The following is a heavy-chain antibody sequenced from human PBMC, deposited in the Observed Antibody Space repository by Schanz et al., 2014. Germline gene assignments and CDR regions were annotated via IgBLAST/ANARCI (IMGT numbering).Heavy chain of an antibody. J-gene: IGHJ4*02. Sequence: VYLVESGGDLVKPGGSLRLSCAASGFTFSIYGMSWVRQAPGKGLEWVSRMIGSGSSVFYADSVKGRFTISRDNSKNTLDLQMNSLRAEDTAVYYCAGAVATIRADSFDIWGQGSLXTVSS. D-gene: IGHD5-12*01. V-gene: IGHV3-23*04. CDR2: MIGSGSSV. CDR1: GFTFSIYG. CDR3: AGAVATIRADSFDI.